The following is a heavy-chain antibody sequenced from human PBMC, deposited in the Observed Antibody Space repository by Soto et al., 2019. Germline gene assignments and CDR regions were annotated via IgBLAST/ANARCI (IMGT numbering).Heavy chain of an antibody. CDR2: IKQDGSEK. J-gene: IGHJ4*02. V-gene: IGHV3-7*01. Sequence: GGSLRLSCAVSGFTISSYWMSWVRQAPGKGLEWVATIKQDGSEKFHVDSVKGRFTISRDNAEKSLYLQMNSLSAEDTGVYFCARDVGYDYVNWGQGTLVTVSS. CDR3: ARDVGYDYVN. CDR1: GFTISSYW. D-gene: IGHD3-3*01.